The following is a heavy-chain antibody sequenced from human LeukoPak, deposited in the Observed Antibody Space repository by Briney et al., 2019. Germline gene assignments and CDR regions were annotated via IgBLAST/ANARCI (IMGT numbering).Heavy chain of an antibody. V-gene: IGHV3-23*01. CDR2: ISGSGGST. D-gene: IGHD3-9*01. CDR3: AKAVTGYGRYYFDY. CDR1: GFTFSSYA. Sequence: ESLKISCAASGFTFSSYAMSCVRQAPGKGLQWVSAISGSGGSTYYAGSVKGRFTISRDNSKNTLYLQMNSLRAEDTAVYYCAKAVTGYGRYYFDYWRQGTLVTVSS. J-gene: IGHJ4*02.